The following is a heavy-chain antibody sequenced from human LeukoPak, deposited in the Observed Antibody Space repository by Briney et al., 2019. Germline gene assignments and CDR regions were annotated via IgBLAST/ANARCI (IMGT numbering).Heavy chain of an antibody. D-gene: IGHD3-10*01. CDR2: ISGSGGSS. Sequence: GGSLRLSCAASGFTFSSYAMSWVRQAPGKGLEWVSAISGSGGSSYYADSVKGRFTISRDNSKNTLYLQMNSLRAEDTAVYYCAEAQYYGSGSSRFDYWGQGTLVTVSS. J-gene: IGHJ4*02. V-gene: IGHV3-23*01. CDR3: AEAQYYGSGSSRFDY. CDR1: GFTFSSYA.